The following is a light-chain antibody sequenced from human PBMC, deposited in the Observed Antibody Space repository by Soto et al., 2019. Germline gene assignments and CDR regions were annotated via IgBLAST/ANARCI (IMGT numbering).Light chain of an antibody. CDR1: QGISNW. J-gene: IGKJ2*01. Sequence: DIQMTQSPSSVSASVGDRVTITCRASQGISNWLAWYQQKPRKAPKLLIYAASSLQSGVPTRFSGSGSETDFTLSISSLQPEDSATYYCQQANSFPYTCGQGTKLEIK. V-gene: IGKV1D-12*01. CDR2: AAS. CDR3: QQANSFPYT.